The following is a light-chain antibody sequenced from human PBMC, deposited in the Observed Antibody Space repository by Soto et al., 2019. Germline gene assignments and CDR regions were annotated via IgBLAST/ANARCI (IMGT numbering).Light chain of an antibody. CDR3: CSYVGRNTDV. J-gene: IGLJ1*01. V-gene: IGLV2-11*01. Sequence: QSALTQPRSASGSPGQSITISCTGNSSDVGGYNYVSWYQQHPAKAPKLIIFDVSKRPSGVPNRFSGSKSGNTASLTISGLRAEDEADYYCCSYVGRNTDVFGTGTKLTVL. CDR1: SSDVGGYNY. CDR2: DVS.